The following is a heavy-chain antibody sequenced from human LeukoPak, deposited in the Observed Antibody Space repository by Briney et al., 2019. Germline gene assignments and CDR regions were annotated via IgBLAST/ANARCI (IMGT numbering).Heavy chain of an antibody. CDR3: ARDPVPYGGISTASFDP. V-gene: IGHV1-18*01. Sequence: ASVKVSCKASGYTFTSYGISWVRQAPGQGLEWMGWISAYNGNTNYAQKLQGRVTMTTDTSTSTAYMELRSLRSEDTAVYYCARDPVPYGGISTASFDPWGQGTLVTVSS. J-gene: IGHJ5*02. D-gene: IGHD4-23*01. CDR2: ISAYNGNT. CDR1: GYTFTSYG.